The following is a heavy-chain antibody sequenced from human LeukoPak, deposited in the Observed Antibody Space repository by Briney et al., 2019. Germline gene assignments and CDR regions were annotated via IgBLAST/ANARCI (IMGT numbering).Heavy chain of an antibody. V-gene: IGHV4-59*11. CDR2: IYYSGST. Sequence: SETLSLTCTVSGGSISSHYWSWIRQPPGKGLEWIGYIYYSGSTNYNPSLKSRVTISVDTSKNQFSLELSSVTAADTAVYYCARGRNYYDSSGYYPAIDYWGQGTLVTVSS. CDR1: GGSISSHY. CDR3: ARGRNYYDSSGYYPAIDY. D-gene: IGHD3-22*01. J-gene: IGHJ4*02.